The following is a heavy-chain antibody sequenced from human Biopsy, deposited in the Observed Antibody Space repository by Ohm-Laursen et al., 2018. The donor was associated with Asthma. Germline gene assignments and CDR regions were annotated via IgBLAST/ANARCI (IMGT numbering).Heavy chain of an antibody. D-gene: IGHD2-8*01. CDR1: RGPFRGYV. Sequence: SQTLSLTCALNRGPFRGYVWAWIRQPPGKGLEWIGEIPQGGATTVNPSLKSRVSISMDPSKSQLVLSLRSLTAADTAVDYCASGPQWSGLDIWGQGTTVTVSS. CDR3: ASGPQWSGLDI. CDR2: IPQGGAT. V-gene: IGHV4-34*01. J-gene: IGHJ6*02.